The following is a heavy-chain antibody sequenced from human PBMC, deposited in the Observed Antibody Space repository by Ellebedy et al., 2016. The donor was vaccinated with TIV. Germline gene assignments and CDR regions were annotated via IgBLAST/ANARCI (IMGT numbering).Heavy chain of an antibody. CDR2: LSGGGGTT. D-gene: IGHD2-15*01. CDR3: AKDVAPTGGYCNGGNCPDYYFDY. Sequence: GGSLRLXCAASGFPFSSYAMSWVRQAPGKGLDWVSALSGGGGTTYYPDSVKGRFSISRDNSKNTLYLQMNSLRAEDTAVYYCAKDVAPTGGYCNGGNCPDYYFDYWGQGTLVTVSS. CDR1: GFPFSSYA. J-gene: IGHJ4*02. V-gene: IGHV3-23*01.